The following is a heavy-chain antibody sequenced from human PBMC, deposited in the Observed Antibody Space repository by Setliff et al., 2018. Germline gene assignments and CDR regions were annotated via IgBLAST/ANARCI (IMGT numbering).Heavy chain of an antibody. CDR1: GYSFTSYW. CDR3: ARQAVAGSDAFDI. Sequence: HGESLKISCKGSGYSFTSYWIGWVRQMPGKGLEWMGVIYPGDSDTRYSPSFQGQVTISADKSISTAYLQWSSLKASDTAMYYCARQAVAGSDAFDIWGQGTMVTVSS. CDR2: IYPGDSDT. V-gene: IGHV5-51*01. D-gene: IGHD6-19*01. J-gene: IGHJ3*02.